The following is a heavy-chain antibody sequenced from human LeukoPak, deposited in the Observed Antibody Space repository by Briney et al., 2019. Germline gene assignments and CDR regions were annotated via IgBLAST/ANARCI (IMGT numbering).Heavy chain of an antibody. Sequence: GESLKISCKGSGYIFTNYWIGWVRQMPGKGLEWMGIIYPGDSDTRYSPSFQGQVTISADKSIGTAYLQWSSLKASDTAMYYCMGHFTTGSSSWYYFDYWGQGTLVTVSS. J-gene: IGHJ4*02. V-gene: IGHV5-51*01. CDR2: IYPGDSDT. CDR1: GYIFTNYW. D-gene: IGHD6-13*01. CDR3: MGHFTTGSSSWYYFDY.